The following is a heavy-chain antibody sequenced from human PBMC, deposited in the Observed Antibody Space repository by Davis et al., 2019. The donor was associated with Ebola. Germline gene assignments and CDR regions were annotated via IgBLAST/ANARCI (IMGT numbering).Heavy chain of an antibody. CDR3: AREGGRYYDSSGYVFDI. J-gene: IGHJ3*02. CDR1: GYRITSYY. Sequence: ASLKVSCNASGYRITSYYMHWVRQAPGQGLEWMGIINPITGGTSYAQNFQVRVNMTRDTSTSTVYMELSSLRSEDTAVYYCAREGGRYYDSSGYVFDIWGQGTMVKVSS. CDR2: INPITGGT. V-gene: IGHV1-46*01. D-gene: IGHD3-22*01.